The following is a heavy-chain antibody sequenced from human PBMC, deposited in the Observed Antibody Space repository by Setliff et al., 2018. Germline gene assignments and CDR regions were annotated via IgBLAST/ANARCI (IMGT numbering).Heavy chain of an antibody. V-gene: IGHV1-69*06. CDR2: IIPIFGTA. Sequence: KISCKGSGYSFTSYWIGWVRQAPGQGLEWMGRIIPIFGTANYAQKFQGRVTITADKSTSTAYMELSSLRSEDTAIYYCARRYYDSTGYYYYAFDIWGRGTMVTVSS. CDR3: ARRYYDSTGYYYYAFDI. J-gene: IGHJ3*02. D-gene: IGHD3-22*01. CDR1: GYSFTSYW.